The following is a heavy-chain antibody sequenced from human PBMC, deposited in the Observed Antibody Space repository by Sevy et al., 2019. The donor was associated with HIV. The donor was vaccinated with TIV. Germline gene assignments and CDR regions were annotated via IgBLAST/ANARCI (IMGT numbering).Heavy chain of an antibody. CDR1: GYTLTKLS. Sequence: ASVKVSCKASGYTLTKLSIHWVRQAPGKGLEWMGDFDPQYGETIYAQKFQGRLTMTEDTSPDTAFMELSSLTPEDTAVYYCTAVGLRYFSGSSSYQGDWFDPWGQGTLVTVSS. J-gene: IGHJ5*02. D-gene: IGHD2-15*01. V-gene: IGHV1-24*01. CDR2: FDPQYGET. CDR3: TAVGLRYFSGSSSYQGDWFDP.